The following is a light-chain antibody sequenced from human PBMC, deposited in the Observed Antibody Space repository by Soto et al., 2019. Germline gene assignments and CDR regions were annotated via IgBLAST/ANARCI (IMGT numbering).Light chain of an antibody. J-gene: IGLJ1*01. Sequence: QSALTQPASVSGSPGQSITISCTGTSSDVGGYNYVSWYQQHPGKAPKLMIYDVSDRPSGVSNRFSGSKSGNTASLTISGLQAEDEADYYCCSYTSSSTPWVFGPGTKVTVL. CDR1: SSDVGGYNY. CDR2: DVS. V-gene: IGLV2-14*03. CDR3: CSYTSSSTPWV.